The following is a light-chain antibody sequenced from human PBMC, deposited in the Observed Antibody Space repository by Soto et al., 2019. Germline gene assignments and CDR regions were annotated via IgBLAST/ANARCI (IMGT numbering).Light chain of an antibody. Sequence: QSVLTQPPSVSGAPGQRVPISGTGSSSNIGAGYDVHWYQQLPGTAPKLLIYSNNNRPSGVPDRFSGSKSGTSASLAITGLQAEDEADYYCQSFDSSLSGWVFGGGTKLTVL. CDR2: SNN. CDR1: SSNIGAGYD. CDR3: QSFDSSLSGWV. V-gene: IGLV1-40*01. J-gene: IGLJ3*02.